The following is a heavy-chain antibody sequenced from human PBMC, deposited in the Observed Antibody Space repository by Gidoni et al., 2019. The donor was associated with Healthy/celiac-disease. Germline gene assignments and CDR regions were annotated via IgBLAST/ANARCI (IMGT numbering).Heavy chain of an antibody. CDR3: ARDQTTVVTPMGYFDY. CDR2: INPNSGGT. J-gene: IGHJ4*02. Sequence: QVQLVQSGAEVTKPGASVTVSCTASGSTFTGYYMHWVRQAPVHGLEWMGWINPNSGGTNYAQKFQGRVTMTRDTSISTAYMELSRLRSDDTAVYYCARDQTTVVTPMGYFDYWGQGTLVTVSS. V-gene: IGHV1-2*02. CDR1: GSTFTGYY. D-gene: IGHD4-17*01.